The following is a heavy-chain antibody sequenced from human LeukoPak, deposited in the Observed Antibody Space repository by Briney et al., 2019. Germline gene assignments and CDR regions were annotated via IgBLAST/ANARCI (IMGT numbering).Heavy chain of an antibody. J-gene: IGHJ6*04. CDR2: ISSGSSYI. Sequence: GGSLSLSCAASGFTFSRYSMNWVRQAPGKGLEWVSSISSGSSYIYYADSMKGRFTISRDNAKNSLYLQMNSLRAEDTAVYYCAELGITMIGGVWGKGTTVTISS. D-gene: IGHD3-10*02. CDR3: AELGITMIGGV. V-gene: IGHV3-21*01. CDR1: GFTFSRYS.